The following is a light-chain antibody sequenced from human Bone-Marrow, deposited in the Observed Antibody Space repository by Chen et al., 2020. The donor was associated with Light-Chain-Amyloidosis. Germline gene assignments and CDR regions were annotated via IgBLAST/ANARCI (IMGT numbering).Light chain of an antibody. CDR2: EGI. CDR1: SSNVGDYSL. J-gene: IGLJ1*01. V-gene: IGLV2-23*01. CDR3: YTYAGSATFV. Sequence: QSALTHPASVSGSPGQSITIPCTGTSSNVGDYSLVSWYQQHPGKAPKLILYEGIQRPSGVSSRFSGSMSGNTASLTISGLQTEDEADYFFYTYAGSATFVFGSATTVTVL.